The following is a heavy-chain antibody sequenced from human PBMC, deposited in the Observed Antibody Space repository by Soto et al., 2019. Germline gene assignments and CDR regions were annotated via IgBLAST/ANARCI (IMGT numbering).Heavy chain of an antibody. CDR1: GGSIRSTRYY. J-gene: IGHJ1*01. Sequence: QLQLQESGPGLVKPSKTLSLTCSVFGGSIRSTRYYWGWVRQPPGKGLEWLGSIYYTGATQYNPSLEGRVTMSVDTSMNQFSLKLRFVTAADSAIYYCAREDRDDNRGPGNWGQGTLVPVSS. V-gene: IGHV4-39*02. D-gene: IGHD1-1*01. CDR3: AREDRDDNRGPGN. CDR2: IYYTGAT.